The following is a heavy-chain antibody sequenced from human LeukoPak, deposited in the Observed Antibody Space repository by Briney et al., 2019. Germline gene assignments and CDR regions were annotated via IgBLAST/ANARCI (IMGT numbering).Heavy chain of an antibody. CDR2: IIPIFGTA. Sequence: SVKVSCKASGGTFSSYAISWVRQAPGQGLEWMGGIIPIFGTANYAQKFQGRVTITADESTSTAYMELSSLRSEDTAVYYCVRDRNERSYGSSGYHYASGDAFDIWGKGTMVSVSS. J-gene: IGHJ3*02. CDR1: GGTFSSYA. D-gene: IGHD3-22*01. V-gene: IGHV1-69*13. CDR3: VRDRNERSYGSSGYHYASGDAFDI.